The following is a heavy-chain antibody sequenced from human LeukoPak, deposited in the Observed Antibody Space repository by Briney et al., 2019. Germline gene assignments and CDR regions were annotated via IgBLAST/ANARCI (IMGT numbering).Heavy chain of an antibody. V-gene: IGHV1-69*05. J-gene: IGHJ6*03. CDR2: IIPTFGTA. CDR1: GGTFSSYT. D-gene: IGHD3-22*01. Sequence: SVKVSCKASGGTFSSYTISWVRQAPGQGLEWMGGIIPTFGTANYAQKFQGRVTITTDESTSTGYMELSSLRSEDTAVYYCARGHYYSSGAYWGNDYYYYMSVWGKGTTVTVSS. CDR3: ARGHYYSSGAYWGNDYYYYMSV.